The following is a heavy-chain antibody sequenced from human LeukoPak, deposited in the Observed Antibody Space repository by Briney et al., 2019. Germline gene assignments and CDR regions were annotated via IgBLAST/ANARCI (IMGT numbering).Heavy chain of an antibody. Sequence: SETLSLTCTVSGASITINSYSWGWIRQSPGKELEWIATFYSDGSTYYPPSLKSRVTISVDASKNQISLTLTSVTAADTAIYYCARQFLIPATTENYFVSWGQGTLLTVSS. CDR1: GASITINSYS. J-gene: IGHJ4*02. CDR3: ARQFLIPATTENYFVS. CDR2: FYSDGST. V-gene: IGHV4-39*01. D-gene: IGHD5-12*01.